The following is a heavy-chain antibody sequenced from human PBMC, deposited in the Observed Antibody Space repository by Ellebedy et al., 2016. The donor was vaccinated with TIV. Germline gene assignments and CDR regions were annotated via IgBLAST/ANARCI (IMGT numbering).Heavy chain of an antibody. V-gene: IGHV3-23*01. J-gene: IGHJ4*02. Sequence: PGGSLRLSCAASGFTFSSYAMSWVRQAPGKGLEWVSSINGNGVSTYYADSVKGRFTISRDNSKNTLYLQMNSLRAEDTAVYYCARGVYDSSDYYPFDYWGQGTLVTVSS. CDR3: ARGVYDSSDYYPFDY. CDR2: INGNGVST. CDR1: GFTFSSYA. D-gene: IGHD3-22*01.